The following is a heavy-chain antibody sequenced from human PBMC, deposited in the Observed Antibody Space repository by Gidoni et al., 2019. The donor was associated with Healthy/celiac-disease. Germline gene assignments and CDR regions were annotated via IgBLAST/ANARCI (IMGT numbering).Heavy chain of an antibody. CDR2: ISYDGSNK. CDR1: GVTFSSYA. J-gene: IGHJ6*02. D-gene: IGHD3-10*01. Sequence: QVQLVESGGGVVQTGRSLRLSCAASGVTFSSYAMPWVRQAPGKGLEWVAVISYDGSNKYYADSVKGRFTISRDNSKNTLYLQMNSLRAEDTAVYYCARERVWFGEFYYYYYGMDVWGQGTTVTVSS. CDR3: ARERVWFGEFYYYYYGMDV. V-gene: IGHV3-30*04.